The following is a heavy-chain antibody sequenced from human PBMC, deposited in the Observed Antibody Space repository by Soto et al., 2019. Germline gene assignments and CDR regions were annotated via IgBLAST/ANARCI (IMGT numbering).Heavy chain of an antibody. Sequence: EVQLVESGGGLVQPGGSLRLSCAASGFSITNTWMHWVRQPPGRGLEWVGRVKSKADGGTVDYAARAKGRFTVSRDDSKNTQYLQMNSLKMEDTAVYYCNSYPDFWGGHTPLWGQETLVTVSS. V-gene: IGHV3-15*07. CDR1: GFSITNTW. D-gene: IGHD3-3*01. J-gene: IGHJ4*02. CDR3: NSYPDFWGGHTPL. CDR2: VKSKADGGTV.